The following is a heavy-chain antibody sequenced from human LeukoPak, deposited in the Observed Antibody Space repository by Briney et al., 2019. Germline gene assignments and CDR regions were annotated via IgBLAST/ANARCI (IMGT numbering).Heavy chain of an antibody. Sequence: GGPLRLSCAASGFTFSSYSMNWVRQAPGKGLEWVSSISSSSSYIYYADSVKGRFTISRDNAKNSLYLQMNSLRAEDTAVYYCARDVVVGARGNDYWGQGTLVTVSS. CDR2: ISSSSSYI. CDR3: ARDVVVGARGNDY. CDR1: GFTFSSYS. V-gene: IGHV3-21*01. J-gene: IGHJ4*02. D-gene: IGHD1-26*01.